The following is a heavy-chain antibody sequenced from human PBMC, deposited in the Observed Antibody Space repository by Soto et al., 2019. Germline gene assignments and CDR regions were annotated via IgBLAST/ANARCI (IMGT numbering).Heavy chain of an antibody. Sequence: SETLSLTCTVSGGSISSYYWSWIRQPPGKGLEWIGYIYYSGSTNYNPSLKSRVTISVDTSKNQFSLKLSSVTAADTAVYYCARCKSITMVRKYYYYMDVWGKGTTVTVSS. CDR3: ARCKSITMVRKYYYYMDV. V-gene: IGHV4-59*01. D-gene: IGHD3-10*01. J-gene: IGHJ6*03. CDR1: GGSISSYY. CDR2: IYYSGST.